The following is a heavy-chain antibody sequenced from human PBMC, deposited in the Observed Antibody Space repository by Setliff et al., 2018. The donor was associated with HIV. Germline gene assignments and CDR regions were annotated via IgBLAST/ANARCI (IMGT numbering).Heavy chain of an antibody. V-gene: IGHV1-18*01. D-gene: IGHD3-22*01. CDR1: GYMFTDYG. Sequence: ASVKVSCKASGYMFTDYGITWVRQAPGQGLEWMGWITVHNGNTNYAQKFQGRVAMTADTSATTASMELRSLRSEDTAVYYCAATYYYDSSGLHGFDYWGQGTLVTVSS. CDR2: ITVHNGNT. J-gene: IGHJ4*02. CDR3: AATYYYDSSGLHGFDY.